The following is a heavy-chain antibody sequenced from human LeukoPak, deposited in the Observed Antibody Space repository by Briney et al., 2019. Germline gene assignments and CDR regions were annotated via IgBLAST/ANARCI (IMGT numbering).Heavy chain of an antibody. CDR1: GFTFTIYG. CDR2: IRSDGNDK. Sequence: GGSLRLSCAASGFTFTIYGMHWVRQAPGKGLEWVAFIRSDGNDKYYADSVKGRFTVSRDNSKNTLYLQMNSVRAEDTAVYYCAKKYCGGTSCRRGSGYYYMDVWGKGTTVTVSS. D-gene: IGHD2-2*01. V-gene: IGHV3-30*02. CDR3: AKKYCGGTSCRRGSGYYYMDV. J-gene: IGHJ6*03.